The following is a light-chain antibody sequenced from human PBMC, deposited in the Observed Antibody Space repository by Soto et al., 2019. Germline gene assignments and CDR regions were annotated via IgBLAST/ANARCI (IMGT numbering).Light chain of an antibody. J-gene: IGLJ2*01. Sequence: QSVLTQSPSASASLGASVKLTCTLISGHNTYAIAWHQQQPEKGPRYLMKVNSDGSHIKGDGTPDRFSGSSSGAERYLTISSLQSDDEADYYCQTWGTDVVFGGGTKLTVL. CDR3: QTWGTDVV. CDR1: SGHNTYA. V-gene: IGLV4-69*01. CDR2: VNSDGSH.